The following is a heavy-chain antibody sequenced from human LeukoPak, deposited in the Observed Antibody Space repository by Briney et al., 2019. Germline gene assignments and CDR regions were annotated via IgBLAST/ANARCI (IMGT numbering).Heavy chain of an antibody. J-gene: IGHJ3*02. CDR1: GGSISSSNW. CDR3: ASTPNYYDSSGDPHAFDI. CDR2: IYHSGST. D-gene: IGHD3-22*01. Sequence: SGTLSLTCAVSGGSISSSNWWSWVRQPPGKGLEWIGEIYHSGSTNYNPSLKSRVTISVDKSKNQFSLKLSSVTASDTAMYYCASTPNYYDSSGDPHAFDIWGQGTMVTVSS. V-gene: IGHV4-4*02.